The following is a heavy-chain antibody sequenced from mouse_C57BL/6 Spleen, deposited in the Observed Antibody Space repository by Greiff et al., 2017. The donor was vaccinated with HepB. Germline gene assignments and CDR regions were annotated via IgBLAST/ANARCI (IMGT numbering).Heavy chain of an antibody. Sequence: VQLQQSGAELVKPGASVKLSCKASGYTFTSYWMHWVKQRPGQGLEWIGMIHPISGSTNYNEKFKSKATLTVDKSSSTAYMQLSSLTSEDSAVYYCARHWGLRAMDYWGQGTSVTVSS. CDR2: IHPISGST. CDR3: ARHWGLRAMDY. J-gene: IGHJ4*01. D-gene: IGHD2-4*01. CDR1: GYTFTSYW. V-gene: IGHV1-64*01.